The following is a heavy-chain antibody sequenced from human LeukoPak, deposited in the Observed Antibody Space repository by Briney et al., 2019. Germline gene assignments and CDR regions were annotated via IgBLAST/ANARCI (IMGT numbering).Heavy chain of an antibody. J-gene: IGHJ6*04. CDR1: GFTFSSYA. CDR2: ISGSGGST. V-gene: IGHV3-23*01. CDR3: AKPRVPAANIYYYGMDV. D-gene: IGHD2-2*01. Sequence: PTGGSLRLPCAASGFTFSSYAMSWVRQAPGKGLEWVSAISGSGGSTYYADSVKGRFTISRDNSKNTLYLQMNSLRAEDTAVYYCAKPRVPAANIYYYGMDVWGKGTTVTVSS.